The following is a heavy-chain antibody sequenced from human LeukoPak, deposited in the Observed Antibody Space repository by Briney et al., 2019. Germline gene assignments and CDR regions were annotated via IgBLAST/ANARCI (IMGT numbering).Heavy chain of an antibody. V-gene: IGHV1-18*01. CDR3: ARDDLDSSSWYFGTFDY. Sequence: ASVKVSCKASGYTFTSYGISWVRQAPGQGLEWMGWISAYNGNTNYAQKLQGRVTMTTDTSTSTAYMELRSLRSDGTAVYYCARDDLDSSSWYFGTFDYWGQGTLVTVSS. D-gene: IGHD6-13*01. J-gene: IGHJ4*02. CDR2: ISAYNGNT. CDR1: GYTFTSYG.